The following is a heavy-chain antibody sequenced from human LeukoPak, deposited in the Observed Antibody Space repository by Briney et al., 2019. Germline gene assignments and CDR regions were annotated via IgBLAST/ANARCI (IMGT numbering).Heavy chain of an antibody. Sequence: ETLSLTCTVSGGSISSYYWSWVRQAPGKGLEWVSAISGSGGSTYYADSVKGRFTISRDNSKNTLYLQMNSLRAEDTAVYYCAKREEMAFDYWGQGTLVTVSS. CDR3: AKREEMAFDY. J-gene: IGHJ4*02. CDR1: GGSISSYY. D-gene: IGHD5-24*01. V-gene: IGHV3-23*01. CDR2: ISGSGGST.